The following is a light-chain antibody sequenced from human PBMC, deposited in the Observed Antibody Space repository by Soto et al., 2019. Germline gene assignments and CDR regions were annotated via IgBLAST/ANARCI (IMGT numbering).Light chain of an antibody. J-gene: IGKJ1*01. V-gene: IGKV1-5*03. CDR1: QSISSW. CDR3: QQYDRASWT. CDR2: RAS. Sequence: DIQMTQSPSTLSASVGDRVIITCRASQSISSWLAWYQQKPGKAPNLLIYRASTLKSGIPSSFSGSGSGTEFTLTISSLQPDEFATDDCQQYDRASWTFGPGTKVEIK.